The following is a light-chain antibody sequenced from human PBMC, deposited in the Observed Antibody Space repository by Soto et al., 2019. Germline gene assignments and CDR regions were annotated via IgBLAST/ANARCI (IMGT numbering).Light chain of an antibody. CDR1: SSDIGAYDY. V-gene: IGLV2-14*03. Sequence: QSALTQPASVSGSPGQSITISCTGTSSDIGAYDYVSWFQQYSGKAPTLIIYEVRFRPSGVSSRFSGSKSGNTASLTISGLQTEDEADYYCGSYASATLIFGAGTQLTVL. CDR3: GSYASATLI. CDR2: EVR. J-gene: IGLJ2*01.